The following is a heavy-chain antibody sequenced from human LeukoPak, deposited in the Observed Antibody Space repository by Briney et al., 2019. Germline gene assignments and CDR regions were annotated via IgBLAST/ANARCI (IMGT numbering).Heavy chain of an antibody. Sequence: PSETLSLTCTVSGGSFSSGDYYWSWIRQPPGKGLEWIGYIYYSGSAYYNPSLKSRVTISVDKSKSLFSLKLSSVTAADTAVYYCARGGAYHYDSSGHSPEYFQHWGQGTLVTVSS. CDR3: ARGGAYHYDSSGHSPEYFQH. D-gene: IGHD3-22*01. CDR1: GGSFSSGDYY. V-gene: IGHV4-30-4*01. J-gene: IGHJ1*01. CDR2: IYYSGSA.